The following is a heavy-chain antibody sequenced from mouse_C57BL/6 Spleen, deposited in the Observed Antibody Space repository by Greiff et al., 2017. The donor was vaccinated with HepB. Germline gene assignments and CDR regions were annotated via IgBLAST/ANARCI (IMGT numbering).Heavy chain of an antibody. V-gene: IGHV1-64*01. CDR2: IHPNSGST. J-gene: IGHJ3*01. CDR1: GYTFTSYW. D-gene: IGHD2-5*01. Sequence: QVQLQQPGAELVKPGASVKLSCKASGYTFTSYWMHWVKQRPGQGLEWIGMIHPNSGSTNYNEKFKGKATLTVDTSSSTAYMELHSLTSEDSAVYFCARSRGVRNWFAYWGQGTLVTVSA. CDR3: ARSRGVRNWFAY.